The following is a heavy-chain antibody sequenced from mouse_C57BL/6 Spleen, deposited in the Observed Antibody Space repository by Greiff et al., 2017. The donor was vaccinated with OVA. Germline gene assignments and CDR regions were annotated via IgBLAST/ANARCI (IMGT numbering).Heavy chain of an antibody. CDR3: ARWGPYAMDY. CDR2: IDPSDSYT. V-gene: IGHV1-50*01. CDR1: GYTFTSYW. Sequence: QVQLQQSGAELVKPGASVKLSCKASGYTFTSYWMQWVKQRPGQGLEWIGEIDPSDSYTNYNHKFKGKATLTVDTSSSTAYMQLSSLTSEDAAVYYCARWGPYAMDYWGQGTSVTVSS. J-gene: IGHJ4*01.